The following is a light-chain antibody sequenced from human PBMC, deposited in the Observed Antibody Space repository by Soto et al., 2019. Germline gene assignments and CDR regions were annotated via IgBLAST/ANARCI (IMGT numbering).Light chain of an antibody. V-gene: IGLV2-14*01. Sequence: QSALTQPASVSGSPGQSITISCTGSSSDIGGHNYVSWYQQHPGKAPKVLIYEVSNRPSGVSNRFSGSKSGNTASLTLFGLQAEDEADYYCSSYTTTSPLYVFGTGTQLTVL. J-gene: IGLJ1*01. CDR3: SSYTTTSPLYV. CDR2: EVS. CDR1: SSDIGGHNY.